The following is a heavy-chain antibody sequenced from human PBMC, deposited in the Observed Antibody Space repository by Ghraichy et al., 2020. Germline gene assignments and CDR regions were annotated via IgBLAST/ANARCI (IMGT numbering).Heavy chain of an antibody. CDR1: GFTFSSYG. J-gene: IGHJ3*01. CDR2: ISYDGSNK. Sequence: GESLNISCAASGFTFSSYGMHWVRQAPGKGLEWVAAISYDGSNKYYADSVKGRFTLSRDNSKNTLYLQMNSLRAEDTAVYYCAKGYYGSGGDAFDVWGQGTMVTVSS. D-gene: IGHD3-10*01. V-gene: IGHV3-30*18. CDR3: AKGYYGSGGDAFDV.